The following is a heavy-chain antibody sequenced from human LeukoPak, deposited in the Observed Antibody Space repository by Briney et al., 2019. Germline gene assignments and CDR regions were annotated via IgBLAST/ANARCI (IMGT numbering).Heavy chain of an antibody. J-gene: IGHJ5*02. CDR2: INPSGGST. V-gene: IGHV1-46*01. Sequence: GASVKVSCKASGYTFTSYYMHWVRQAPGQGLEWMGIINPSGGSTSYAQKFQGRVTMTRDTSTSTVYMELSSLRSEDTAVYYCARGGYDSSGYNLVDNWFDPWGQGTLVTVSS. CDR3: ARGGYDSSGYNLVDNWFDP. CDR1: GYTFTSYY. D-gene: IGHD3-22*01.